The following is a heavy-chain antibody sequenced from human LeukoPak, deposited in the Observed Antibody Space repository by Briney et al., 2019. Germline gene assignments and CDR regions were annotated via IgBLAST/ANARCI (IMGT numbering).Heavy chain of an antibody. Sequence: PGGSLRLSCTVSGFTVSSNSMSWVRQAPGKGLEWVSDISGSGGSTYYADSVKGRFTISRDNSKNTLYLQMNSLRAEDTAVYYCAKRIQSAMDTGYWGQGTLVTVSS. J-gene: IGHJ4*02. CDR1: GFTVSSNS. CDR3: AKRIQSAMDTGY. V-gene: IGHV3-23*01. D-gene: IGHD5-18*01. CDR2: ISGSGGST.